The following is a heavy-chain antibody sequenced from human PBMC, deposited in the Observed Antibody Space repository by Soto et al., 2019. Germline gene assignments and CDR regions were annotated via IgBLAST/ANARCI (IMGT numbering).Heavy chain of an antibody. J-gene: IGHJ2*01. CDR2: IKSRPDGGTA. CDR1: GFIFNNAW. Sequence: EVHLVESGGGLVEPGGSLRLSCAASGFIFNNAWMTWVRQAPGKGLEWVAHIKSRPDGGTADYAASVKGRFTISRDDSRYTLYLQMNSLRIKDTAVYYCTTAGPRDWYFNLWGRGTLVTVSS. CDR3: TTAGPRDWYFNL. V-gene: IGHV3-15*01.